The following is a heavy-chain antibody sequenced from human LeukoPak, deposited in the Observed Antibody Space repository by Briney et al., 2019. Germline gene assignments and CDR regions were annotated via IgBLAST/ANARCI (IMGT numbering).Heavy chain of an antibody. Sequence: GGSLRLSCVASGLPIADFAMHWVRQAPGEGLEWVCLISGDGVSTFYADSVEGRFSISRDNSKNPLYLEMNSLRTEDAAMYYCAKESGKFDYWGQGTLVAVSS. CDR1: GLPIADFA. J-gene: IGHJ4*02. CDR2: ISGDGVST. CDR3: AKESGKFDY. V-gene: IGHV3-43*02.